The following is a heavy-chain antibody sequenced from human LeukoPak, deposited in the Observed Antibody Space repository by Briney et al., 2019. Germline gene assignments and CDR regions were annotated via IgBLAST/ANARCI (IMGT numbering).Heavy chain of an antibody. CDR2: ISRSGGSL. J-gene: IGHJ6*02. V-gene: IGHV3-11*01. CDR1: GFPFRDYY. D-gene: IGHD3-9*01. Sequence: GGSLRLSCAASGFPFRDYYMTWIRQAPGKGLEWISYISRSGGSLYYADSVEGRFTISRDNAKNSLFLQMNSLRADDTAVYYCAREVVIFPDYYYYGMDVWAKGPRSPSP. CDR3: AREVVIFPDYYYYGMDV.